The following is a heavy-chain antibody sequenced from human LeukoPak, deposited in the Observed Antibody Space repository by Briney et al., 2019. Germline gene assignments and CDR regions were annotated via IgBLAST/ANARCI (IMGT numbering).Heavy chain of an antibody. Sequence: GRSLRLSCAASGFTFDDYAMHWVRQAPGKGLEWVSGISWNSGGIGYADSVKGRFTISRDNAKNSLYLQMNSLRAEDMALYYCAKAVDTAMARAAFDIWGQGTMVTVSS. D-gene: IGHD5-18*01. V-gene: IGHV3-9*03. CDR2: ISWNSGGI. CDR1: GFTFDDYA. CDR3: AKAVDTAMARAAFDI. J-gene: IGHJ3*02.